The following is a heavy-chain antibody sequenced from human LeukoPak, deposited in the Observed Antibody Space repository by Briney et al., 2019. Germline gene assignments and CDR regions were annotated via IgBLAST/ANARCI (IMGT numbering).Heavy chain of an antibody. J-gene: IGHJ6*02. CDR1: GGTFSSYA. D-gene: IGHD5-18*01. CDR3: ARARRVDTAMAWYYYYGMDV. Sequence: SVKVSCKASGGTFSSYAISWVRQAPGQGLEWMGGVIPIFGTANYAQKFQDRVTITADESTSTAYMELSSLRSEDTAVYYCARARRVDTAMAWYYYYGMDVWGQGTTVTVSS. CDR2: VIPIFGTA. V-gene: IGHV1-69*13.